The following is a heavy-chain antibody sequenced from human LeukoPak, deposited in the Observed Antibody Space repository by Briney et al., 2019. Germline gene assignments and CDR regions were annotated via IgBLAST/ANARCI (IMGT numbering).Heavy chain of an antibody. V-gene: IGHV4-39*01. J-gene: IGHJ4*02. Sequence: PSETLSLTCTVPGGSISSSSYYWGWIRRPPGKGLEWIGSIYYSGSTYYNPSLKSRVTLSVDTSKNQFSLKLSSVTAADTAIYYCARRNSGYNNFDYWGQGTLVTVSS. D-gene: IGHD5-12*01. CDR2: IYYSGST. CDR1: GGSISSSSYY. CDR3: ARRNSGYNNFDY.